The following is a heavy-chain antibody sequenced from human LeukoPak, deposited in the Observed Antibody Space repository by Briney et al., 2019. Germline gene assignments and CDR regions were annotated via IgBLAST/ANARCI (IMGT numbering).Heavy chain of an antibody. V-gene: IGHV3-23*01. J-gene: IGHJ6*02. Sequence: PGGSLRLSCAASGFTFSSYAMTWVRQAPGKGLEWVSGISGSGGDTYNAGSVKGRFTISRDNSKNTLYLQMNSLRAEDTAVYYCAKGGGLYDILTSYYYYGMDVWGQETTVTVSS. D-gene: IGHD3-9*01. CDR2: ISGSGGDT. CDR1: GFTFSSYA. CDR3: AKGGGLYDILTSYYYYGMDV.